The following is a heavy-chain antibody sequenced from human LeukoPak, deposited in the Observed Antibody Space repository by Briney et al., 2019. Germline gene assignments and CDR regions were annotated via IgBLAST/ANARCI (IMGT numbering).Heavy chain of an antibody. V-gene: IGHV3-7*01. CDR2: IKQEGSEK. J-gene: IGHJ4*02. CDR3: ARIAVAATVDY. D-gene: IGHD6-19*01. CDR1: GFTFSSYW. Sequence: PGGSLRLSCAASGFTFSSYWMSWVRQAPGKGLEGVANIKQEGSEKYYVDSVKGRITISKHNAKNTLYLQMNSLRAEDTAVYYCARIAVAATVDYWGQGTLVTVSS.